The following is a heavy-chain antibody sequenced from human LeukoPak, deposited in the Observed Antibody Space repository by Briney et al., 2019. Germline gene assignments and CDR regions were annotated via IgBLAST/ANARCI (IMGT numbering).Heavy chain of an antibody. V-gene: IGHV3-9*03. J-gene: IGHJ3*02. CDR3: ARGELIQRHAFDI. CDR1: GFTFDDYA. Sequence: GRSLRLSCAASGFTFDDYAMYWIRQAPGKGLEWVSGISWNGGIIGYADSVKGLFTIFRDHAKHFLYLQMNSLRADDMALYYCARGELIQRHAFDIWGQGTMVTVSS. CDR2: ISWNGGII. D-gene: IGHD1-26*01.